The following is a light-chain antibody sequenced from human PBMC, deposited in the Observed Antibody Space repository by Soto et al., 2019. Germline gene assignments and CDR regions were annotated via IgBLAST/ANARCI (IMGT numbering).Light chain of an antibody. CDR3: ATWDTSLSGSV. CDR1: SSNIGNHY. Sequence: SVLTQPPSVSAAAGQKVTISCSGSSSNIGNHYVSWYQQFQGTAPKRLIYDNDKRPSGIPDRFSGSKSGTSATLAIAGLQTGDEADYYCATWDTSLSGSVFGTGTKVTVL. CDR2: DND. V-gene: IGLV1-51*01. J-gene: IGLJ1*01.